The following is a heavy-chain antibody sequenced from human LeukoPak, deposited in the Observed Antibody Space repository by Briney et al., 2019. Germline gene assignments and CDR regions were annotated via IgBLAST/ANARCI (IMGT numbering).Heavy chain of an antibody. V-gene: IGHV3-48*03. Sequence: GGSLRLSCAASGFTFSSYEMNWVRQAPGKGLEWVSYISSSGSTIYYADSVKGRFTISRDNAKNSLYLQMNSLRAEDTAVYYCAREYYYGSGSYQDYWGQGTLVTVSS. D-gene: IGHD3-10*01. CDR2: ISSSGSTI. CDR1: GFTFSSYE. CDR3: AREYYYGSGSYQDY. J-gene: IGHJ4*02.